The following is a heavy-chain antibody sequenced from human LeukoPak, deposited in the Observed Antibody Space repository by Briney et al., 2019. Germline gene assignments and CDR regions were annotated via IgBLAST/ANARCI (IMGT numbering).Heavy chain of an antibody. D-gene: IGHD5-18*01. CDR1: GFTFSSYW. J-gene: IGHJ4*02. CDR3: ARAKRGYSYGMFDY. V-gene: IGHV3-74*01. Sequence: GGSLRLSCAASGFTFSSYWMHWVRQAPGKGLVWVSRINSDGSSTNYADSVKGRFTISRDNAKNTLYLQMNSLRAEDTAVYYCARAKRGYSYGMFDYWGQGTLVTVSS. CDR2: INSDGSST.